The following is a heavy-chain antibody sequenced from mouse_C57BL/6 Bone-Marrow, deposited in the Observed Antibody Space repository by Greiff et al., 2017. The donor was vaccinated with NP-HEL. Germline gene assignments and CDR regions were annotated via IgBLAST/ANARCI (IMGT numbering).Heavy chain of an antibody. J-gene: IGHJ2*01. D-gene: IGHD2-3*01. CDR1: GYTFTDYY. CDR2: IYPGSGNT. CDR3: ARGRWLLLYFDY. V-gene: IGHV1-76*01. Sequence: VQLQQSGAELVRPGASVKLSCKASGYTFTDYYINWVKQRPGQGLEWIARIYPGSGNTYYNEKFKGKATLTAEKSSSTAYMQLSSLTSEDSAVYFCARGRWLLLYFDYGGQGTTLTVSS.